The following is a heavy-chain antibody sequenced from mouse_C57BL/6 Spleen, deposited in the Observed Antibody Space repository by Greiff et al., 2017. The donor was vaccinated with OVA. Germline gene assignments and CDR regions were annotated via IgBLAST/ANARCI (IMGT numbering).Heavy chain of an antibody. CDR1: GFTFSSYA. D-gene: IGHD3-1*01. CDR3: ARDGPYYAMDY. J-gene: IGHJ4*01. CDR2: ISDGGSYT. V-gene: IGHV5-4*01. Sequence: EVKLEESGGGLVKPGGSLKLSCAASGFTFSSYAMSWVRPTPEKRLEWVATISDGGSYTYYPDNVKGRFTISRDNAKNNLYLQMSHLKSEDTAMYYCARDGPYYAMDYWGQGTSVTVSS.